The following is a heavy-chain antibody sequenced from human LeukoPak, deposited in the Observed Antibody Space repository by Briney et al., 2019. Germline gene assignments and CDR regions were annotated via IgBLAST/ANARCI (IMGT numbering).Heavy chain of an antibody. CDR1: GFAFGHYT. D-gene: IGHD1-1*01. V-gene: IGHV3-43*01. CDR2: ISWDGGNT. Sequence: GGSLRLSCAASGFAFGHYTMHWVRQAPGKGLEWVSLISWDGGNTYYADSVKGRFTISRDNNKNSLYLQMNSLRAEDTALYYCAKTGNPATGDYWGQGTLVTVSS. CDR3: AKTGNPATGDY. J-gene: IGHJ4*02.